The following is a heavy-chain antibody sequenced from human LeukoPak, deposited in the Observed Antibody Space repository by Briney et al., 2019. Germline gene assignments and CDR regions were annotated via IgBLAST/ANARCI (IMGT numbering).Heavy chain of an antibody. Sequence: PGGSLRLSCEASGFTFSTYWMHWVRQAPGKGLVWVSRINSDGSSTTYADSVKGRFTISRDNAKNTLYLQMNSLRAEDTAVYYCARDGWRGGSYYMDDWGQGTLVTVSS. V-gene: IGHV3-74*01. D-gene: IGHD3-10*01. CDR3: ARDGWRGGSYYMDD. J-gene: IGHJ4*02. CDR2: INSDGSST. CDR1: GFTFSTYW.